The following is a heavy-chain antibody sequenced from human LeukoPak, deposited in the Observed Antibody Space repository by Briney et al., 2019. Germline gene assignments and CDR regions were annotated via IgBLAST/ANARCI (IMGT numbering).Heavy chain of an antibody. CDR2: IASDGSST. CDR1: GFTFSSYW. CDR3: AKVRIVVVIFPFDY. D-gene: IGHD3-22*01. V-gene: IGHV3-74*01. J-gene: IGHJ4*02. Sequence: GRSLRLSCAASGFTFSSYWMNWVRQAPGKGLVWVSRIASDGSSTTYADSVKGRFSISRDNAKNTLYLQMNSLRAEDTAVYYCAKVRIVVVIFPFDYWGQGTLVTVSS.